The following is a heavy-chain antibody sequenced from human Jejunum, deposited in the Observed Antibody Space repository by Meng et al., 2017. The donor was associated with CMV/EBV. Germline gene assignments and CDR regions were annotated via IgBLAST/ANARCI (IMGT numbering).Heavy chain of an antibody. Sequence: CTVSGVSISSGGYFWSCLRQPAGKGLVWIVRLYTSGSTTYNPSLKSRVTISVDSSKNQFSLSLSSVTAADTAVYYCARDLGDANWFDPWGQGTLVTVSS. D-gene: IGHD4-17*01. CDR1: GVSISSGGYF. J-gene: IGHJ5*02. CDR3: ARDLGDANWFDP. V-gene: IGHV4-61*02. CDR2: LYTSGST.